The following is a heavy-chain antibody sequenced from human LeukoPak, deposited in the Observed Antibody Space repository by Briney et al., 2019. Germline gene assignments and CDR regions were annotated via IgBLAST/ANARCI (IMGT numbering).Heavy chain of an antibody. Sequence: GESLKISCKGSGYSFTSYWIGWVRQMPGKGLEWMGIIYPGDSDTRYSPSFQGQVTISADKSITTAYLQWSSLKASDTATYYCGRLRGNSSSPFQDWGQGTLVTVSS. CDR2: IYPGDSDT. CDR3: GRLRGNSSSPFQD. J-gene: IGHJ4*02. CDR1: GYSFTSYW. V-gene: IGHV5-51*01. D-gene: IGHD6-13*01.